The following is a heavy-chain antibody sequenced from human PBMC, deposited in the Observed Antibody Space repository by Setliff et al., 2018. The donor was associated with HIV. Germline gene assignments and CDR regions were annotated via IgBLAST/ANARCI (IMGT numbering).Heavy chain of an antibody. V-gene: IGHV3-23*01. Sequence: GGSLRLSCAASGFTFTDYAMTWVRQAPGKGLEWVSAVSASDGRTYYADSVKGRFTVSRDNSKYTLYLQMNSLRVEDTAVYYCAKDKGSSGWSAWGQGTLVTVSS. J-gene: IGHJ5*02. CDR1: GFTFTDYA. D-gene: IGHD6-19*01. CDR2: VSASDGRT. CDR3: AKDKGSSGWSA.